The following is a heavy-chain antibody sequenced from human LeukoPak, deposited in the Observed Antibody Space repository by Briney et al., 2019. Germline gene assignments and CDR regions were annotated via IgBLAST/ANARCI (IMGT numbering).Heavy chain of an antibody. CDR2: MNPNSGNT. J-gene: IGHJ6*02. CDR3: ARGWSWELLSDGYYYYYGMDV. D-gene: IGHD1-26*01. Sequence: GASVKVSCKASGYTFTSYDINWVRQATGQGLEWMGWMNPNSGNTGYAQKFQGRVTMTRNTSISTAYMELSSLRSEDTAVYYCARGWSWELLSDGYYYYYGMDVWGQGTTVTVSS. CDR1: GYTFTSYD. V-gene: IGHV1-8*01.